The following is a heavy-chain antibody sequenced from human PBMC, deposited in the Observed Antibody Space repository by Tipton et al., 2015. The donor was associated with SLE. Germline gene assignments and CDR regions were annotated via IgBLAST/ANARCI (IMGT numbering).Heavy chain of an antibody. D-gene: IGHD2-2*01. CDR2: MSDRGNT. CDR3: VRVGGVWGSSTIYLDH. V-gene: IGHV4-59*12. J-gene: IGHJ5*02. CDR1: GGSISDYF. Sequence: TLSLTCSISGGSISDYFWSWIRQAPGKGPEWIGHMSDRGNTNYNPSLKSRVTIFVDMSKNQFSLKVTSVAAADTAVYYCVRVGGVWGSSTIYLDHWGQGTLVTVSS.